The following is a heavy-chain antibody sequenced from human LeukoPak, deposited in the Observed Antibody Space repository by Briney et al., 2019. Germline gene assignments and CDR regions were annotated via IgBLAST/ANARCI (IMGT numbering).Heavy chain of an antibody. CDR3: ARHELGIVGATKVNWFDP. Sequence: SKTLSLTCTVSGGSISSSTYYWGWIRQPPVKGRDWIGSIYYSGSTYYNPSLQSRVTISVNTSKNQFSLKLSSVTAADTAVYYCARHELGIVGATKVNWFDPWGQGTLVTVSS. V-gene: IGHV4-39*01. CDR1: GGSISSSTYY. CDR2: IYYSGST. D-gene: IGHD1-26*01. J-gene: IGHJ5*02.